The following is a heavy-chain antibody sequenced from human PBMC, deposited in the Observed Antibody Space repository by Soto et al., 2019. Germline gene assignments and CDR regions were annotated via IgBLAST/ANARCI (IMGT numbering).Heavy chain of an antibody. CDR2: IYASGST. D-gene: IGHD2-2*01. V-gene: IGHV4-4*07. CDR1: GGSISTYY. J-gene: IGHJ4*02. Sequence: SETMSLTCTVSGGSISTYYWSWIRQPAGKGLEWIGRIYASGSTNYNPSLKSRVTMSVATSKNQFSLKLSSVTAADTAVYYCARGGMVIIPTATAFDYWGQGTLVTVSS. CDR3: ARGGMVIIPTATAFDY.